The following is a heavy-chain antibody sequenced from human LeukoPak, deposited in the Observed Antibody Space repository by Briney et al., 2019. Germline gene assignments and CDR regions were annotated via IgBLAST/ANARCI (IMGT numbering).Heavy chain of an antibody. D-gene: IGHD4-17*01. J-gene: IGHJ4*02. V-gene: IGHV4-59*12. CDR1: GDSITNYY. CDR3: AREVIGDYGVQHYFDY. CDR2: IYYSGST. Sequence: SETLSLTCTVSGDSITNYYWSWIRQPPGKGLEWIGYIYYSGSTYYNPSLKSRVTISVDTSKNQFSLKLSSVTAADTAVYYCAREVIGDYGVQHYFDYWGQGTLVTVSS.